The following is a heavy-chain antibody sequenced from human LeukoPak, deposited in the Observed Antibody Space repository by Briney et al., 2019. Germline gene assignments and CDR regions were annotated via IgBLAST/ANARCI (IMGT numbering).Heavy chain of an antibody. V-gene: IGHV3-53*01. CDR1: GFTVSSNY. CDR2: IYSGGSA. D-gene: IGHD3-10*01. J-gene: IGHJ3*02. Sequence: GGSLRLSCAASGFTVSSNYMSWVRQAPGKGLEWVSVIYSGGSAYYADSVKGRFTISRDNSKNTLYLQMNSLRAEDTAAYYCARDMAYGSGGAFDIWGQGTMVTVSS. CDR3: ARDMAYGSGGAFDI.